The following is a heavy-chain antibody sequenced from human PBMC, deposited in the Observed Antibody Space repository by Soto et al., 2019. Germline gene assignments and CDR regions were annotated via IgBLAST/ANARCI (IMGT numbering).Heavy chain of an antibody. V-gene: IGHV1-69*12. D-gene: IGHD3-16*01. CDR1: GGTFSSYA. CDR3: ARVKRYYDYAQHRWGFDP. CDR2: IIPIFGTA. J-gene: IGHJ5*02. Sequence: QVQLVQSGAEVKKPGSSVKVSCKASGGTFSSYAISWVRQAPGQGLEWMGGIIPIFGTANYAQKFQGRVTITADESTSTAHMELSSLRSEDTAVYYCARVKRYYDYAQHRWGFDPWGQGTLVTVSS.